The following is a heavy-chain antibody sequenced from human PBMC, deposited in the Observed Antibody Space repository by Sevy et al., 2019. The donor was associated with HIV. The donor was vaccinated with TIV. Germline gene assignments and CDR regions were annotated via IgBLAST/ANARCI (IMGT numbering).Heavy chain of an antibody. CDR3: ARDRIAAAGMDV. Sequence: SETLSLTCTVSGGSISSYYWSWIRQPPGKGLEWIGYIYYSGSTNYNPSLKSRVTISVDTSKNQFSLKLSSVTAADTVVYYCARDRIAAAGMDVWGQGTTVTVSS. J-gene: IGHJ6*02. D-gene: IGHD6-6*01. CDR1: GGSISSYY. CDR2: IYYSGST. V-gene: IGHV4-59*01.